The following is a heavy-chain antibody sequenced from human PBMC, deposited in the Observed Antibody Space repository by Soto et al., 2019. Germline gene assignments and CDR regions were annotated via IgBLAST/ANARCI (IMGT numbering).Heavy chain of an antibody. CDR3: LIAVAGSFAPDY. CDR1: GFTFSTYS. Sequence: EVQLVESGGGLVKPGGSLRLSCAASGFTFSTYSMNWVRQAPGKGLEWVSYISSSTYIYYADSVKGRFTISRDNAKNSLYLQMNSLRAEDTAVYYCLIAVAGSFAPDYWGQGTLVTVSS. D-gene: IGHD6-19*01. CDR2: ISSSTYI. J-gene: IGHJ4*02. V-gene: IGHV3-21*01.